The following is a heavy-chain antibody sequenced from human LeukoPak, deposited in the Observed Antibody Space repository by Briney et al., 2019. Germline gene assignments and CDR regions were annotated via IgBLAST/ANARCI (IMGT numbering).Heavy chain of an antibody. CDR3: ARYSYKNGTIPTACDY. V-gene: IGHV4-34*01. Sequence: SETLSLTCAVYGGSFSGYYWSWIRQPPGKGLEWTGEINHSGSINYNPSLKSRVTISVDTSKNQFSLKLSSVTAADTAVYYCARYSYKNGTIPTACDYWGQGTLVTVSS. CDR2: INHSGSI. CDR1: GGSFSGYY. D-gene: IGHD2/OR15-2a*01. J-gene: IGHJ4*02.